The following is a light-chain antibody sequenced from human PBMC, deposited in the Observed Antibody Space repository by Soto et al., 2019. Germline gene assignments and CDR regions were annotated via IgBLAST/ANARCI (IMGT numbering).Light chain of an antibody. Sequence: DIVMTQSPDSLAVSLGERATINCKSSQSVLYNSNNKNYLAWYQQKPGQTPKLLIYWASMRESGVPDRFSGSGSGTDFTLTISSLQAEDVAVYYCQQYYSIPYTFGQGTKLELK. CDR3: QQYYSIPYT. J-gene: IGKJ2*01. V-gene: IGKV4-1*01. CDR2: WAS. CDR1: QSVLYNSNNKNY.